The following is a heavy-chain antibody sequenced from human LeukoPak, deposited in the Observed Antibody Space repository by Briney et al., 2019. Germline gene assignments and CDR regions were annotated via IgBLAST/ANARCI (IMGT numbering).Heavy chain of an antibody. CDR3: AKDKGYSYGFDY. V-gene: IGHV3-23*01. CDR1: GFSFSTYA. D-gene: IGHD5-18*01. J-gene: IGHJ4*02. Sequence: TGGSLRLTCAASGFSFSTYAMSWVRQAPGKGLEWVSAISSSGDSTYYADSVKGRFTISRDNSKTTLFLQMNSLRPEDTAIYYCAKDKGYSYGFDYWGQGSLVTVSS. CDR2: ISSSGDST.